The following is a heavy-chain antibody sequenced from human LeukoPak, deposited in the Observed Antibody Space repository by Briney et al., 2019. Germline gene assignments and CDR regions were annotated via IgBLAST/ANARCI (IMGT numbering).Heavy chain of an antibody. CDR3: ARGPLRREYIVVVVAATRKPNWFDP. V-gene: IGHV1-8*01. CDR1: GYTFTSYD. CDR2: MNPKSGNT. J-gene: IGHJ5*02. D-gene: IGHD2-15*01. Sequence: ASVKVSCKASGYTFTSYDINWVRQATGLGLEWMGWMNPKSGNTGYAQKFQGRVTMTRNTSISTACMEVSSLRSEDTAVYYCARGPLRREYIVVVVAATRKPNWFDPWGQGTLVTVSS.